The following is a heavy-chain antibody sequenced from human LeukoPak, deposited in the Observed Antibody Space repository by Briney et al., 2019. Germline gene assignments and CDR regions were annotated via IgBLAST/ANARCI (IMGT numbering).Heavy chain of an antibody. Sequence: ASVKVSCKASGGTFSSYAISWVRQAPGQGLEWMGWMNPNSGNTGYAQKFQGRVTMTRNTSISTAYMELSSLRSEDTAVYYCARGDYGGVDYWGQGTLVTVSS. CDR2: MNPNSGNT. J-gene: IGHJ4*02. D-gene: IGHD4-23*01. CDR3: ARGDYGGVDY. CDR1: GGTFSSYA. V-gene: IGHV1-8*02.